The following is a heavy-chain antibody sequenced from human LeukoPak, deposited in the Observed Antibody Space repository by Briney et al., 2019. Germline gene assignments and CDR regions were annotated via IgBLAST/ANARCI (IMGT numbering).Heavy chain of an antibody. Sequence: GGSLRLSCAASGFTQSSYWMSWVRQAPGKGLEWVANIKQDGSEKYYVDSVKGRFTISRDSAKNVLYLQMNSLRDEDTAEYYCAAGIELEYWGQGTLVSVSS. CDR2: IKQDGSEK. J-gene: IGHJ4*02. CDR3: AAGIELEY. CDR1: GFTQSSYW. D-gene: IGHD6-13*01. V-gene: IGHV3-7*02.